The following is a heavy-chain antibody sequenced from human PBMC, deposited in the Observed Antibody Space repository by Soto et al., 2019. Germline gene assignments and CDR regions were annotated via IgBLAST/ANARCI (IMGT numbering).Heavy chain of an antibody. CDR1: GYTFTSYG. CDR3: ARRYSSSSGDWGFDP. Sequence: ASVKVSCKASGYTFTSYGISWVRQAPGQGLEWMGWISAYNGNTNYAQKLQGRVTMTTDTSTSTAYMELRSLRSDDMAVYYCARRYSSSSGDWGFDPWGQGTLVTVSS. D-gene: IGHD6-6*01. CDR2: ISAYNGNT. V-gene: IGHV1-18*03. J-gene: IGHJ5*02.